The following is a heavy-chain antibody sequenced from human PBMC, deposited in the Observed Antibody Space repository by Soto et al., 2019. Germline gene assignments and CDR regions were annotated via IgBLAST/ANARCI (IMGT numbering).Heavy chain of an antibody. CDR3: ARGPELRIAVAHNRYYFDY. J-gene: IGHJ4*02. CDR1: GGSFSGYY. V-gene: IGHV4-34*01. D-gene: IGHD6-19*01. CDR2: INHSGST. Sequence: PSETLSLTCAVYGGSFSGYYWSWIRQPPGKGLEWIGEINHSGSTNYNPSLKSRVTISVDTSKNQFSLKLSSVTAADTAVYYCARGPELRIAVAHNRYYFDYWGQGTLVTVSS.